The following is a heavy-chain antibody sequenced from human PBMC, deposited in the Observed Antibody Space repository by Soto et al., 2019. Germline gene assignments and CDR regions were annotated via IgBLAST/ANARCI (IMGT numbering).Heavy chain of an antibody. CDR2: IYEGGRT. CDR3: TRGPSGDKVDF. J-gene: IGHJ4*02. CDR1: GGSVSSADWN. D-gene: IGHD7-27*01. Sequence: SETLSLTCTVSGGSVSSADWNWSWIRQTPGKGLEWIGHIYEGGRTYSNPSLMSRATISLDTSKNLFSLNLKSVTAADTAVYYCTRGPSGDKVDFWGQGLLVTVSS. V-gene: IGHV4-30-4*08.